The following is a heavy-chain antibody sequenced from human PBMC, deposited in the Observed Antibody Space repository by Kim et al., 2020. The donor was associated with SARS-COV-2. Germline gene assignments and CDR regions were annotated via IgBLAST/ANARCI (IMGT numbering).Heavy chain of an antibody. Sequence: YAQKLQGRVTMTTDTSTSTAYMELRSLRSDDTAVYYCARLKYSSSWYVRYWGQGTLVTVSS. D-gene: IGHD6-13*01. V-gene: IGHV1-18*01. J-gene: IGHJ4*02. CDR3: ARLKYSSSWYVRY.